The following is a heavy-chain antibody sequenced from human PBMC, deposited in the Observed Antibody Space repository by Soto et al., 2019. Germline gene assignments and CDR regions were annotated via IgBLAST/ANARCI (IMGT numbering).Heavy chain of an antibody. CDR2: IYYSGST. Sequence: KTSETLSLTCTVSGGSISSSSYYWGWIRQPPGKGLEWIGSIYYSGSTYYNPSLKSRVTISVDTSKNQFSLKLSSVTAADTAVYYCARPLYSSSPNYYYYGMDVWGQGTTVTVSS. J-gene: IGHJ6*02. D-gene: IGHD6-6*01. CDR1: GGSISSSSYY. CDR3: ARPLYSSSPNYYYYGMDV. V-gene: IGHV4-39*01.